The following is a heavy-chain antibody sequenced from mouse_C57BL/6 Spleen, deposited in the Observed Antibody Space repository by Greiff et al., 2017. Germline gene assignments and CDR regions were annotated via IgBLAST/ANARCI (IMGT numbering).Heavy chain of an antibody. CDR3: TRGGVTDY. Sequence: QVHVKQSGAELVRPGASVTLSCKASGYTFTDYEMHWVKQTPVHGLEWIGAIDPETGGTAYNQKFKGKAILTADKSSSTAYMELRSLTSEDSAVYYCTRGGVTDYWGQGTTLTVSS. D-gene: IGHD2-2*01. CDR2: IDPETGGT. CDR1: GYTFTDYE. J-gene: IGHJ2*01. V-gene: IGHV1-15*01.